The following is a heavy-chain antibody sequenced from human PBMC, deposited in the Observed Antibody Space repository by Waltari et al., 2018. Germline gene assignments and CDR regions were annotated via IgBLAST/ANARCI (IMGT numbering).Heavy chain of an antibody. D-gene: IGHD4-17*01. J-gene: IGHJ6*02. V-gene: IGHV4-59*11. CDR2: IYYSGST. CDR1: GGSISRHS. Sequence: QVQLQESGPGLVKPSETLSLTCTVSGGSISRHSWSWIRQPPGKGLEWIGYIYYSGSTNYNPSLKSRVTISVDTSKNQFSLKLSSVTAADTAVYYCARYTVTTNYPSYYYYGMDVWGQGTTVTVSS. CDR3: ARYTVTTNYPSYYYYGMDV.